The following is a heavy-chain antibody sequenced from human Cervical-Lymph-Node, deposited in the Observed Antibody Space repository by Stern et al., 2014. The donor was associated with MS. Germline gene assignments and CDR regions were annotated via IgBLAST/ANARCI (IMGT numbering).Heavy chain of an antibody. CDR2: INGDANIT. CDR3: ARDGATGHCSGRPDY. Sequence: EVQLVESGGGLVQPGGSLRLSCAASGFTFSSHWMHWVRQAPGTGLVWVSRINGDANITTYADSVKGRFTISRDNAKNTLYLLMNSLRAEDTAVYYCARDGATGHCSGRPDYWGQGTLVTVSS. V-gene: IGHV3-74*03. J-gene: IGHJ4*02. CDR1: GFTFSSHW. D-gene: IGHD2-15*01.